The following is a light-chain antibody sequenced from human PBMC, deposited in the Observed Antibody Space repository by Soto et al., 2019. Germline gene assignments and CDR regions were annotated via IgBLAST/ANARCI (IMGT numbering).Light chain of an antibody. J-gene: IGKJ4*01. V-gene: IGKV3-11*01. Sequence: EVVLTQSPATLSLSPGETATLSCRASQSVSSYLAWYQQKPGQAPRILIYDESNRATGIPDRLSGSGSGTDLNLTISRLEPEDFAVYYCQKRSNWPLTCGGGTKVDIK. CDR2: DES. CDR3: QKRSNWPLT. CDR1: QSVSSY.